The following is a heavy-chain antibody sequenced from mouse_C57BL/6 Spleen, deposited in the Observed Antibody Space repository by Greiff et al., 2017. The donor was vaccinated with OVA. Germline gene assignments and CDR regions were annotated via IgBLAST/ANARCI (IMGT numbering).Heavy chain of an antibody. CDR2: IYPSDSET. CDR1: GYTFTSYW. D-gene: IGHD2-4*01. CDR3: AREDDYEGYFDV. V-gene: IGHV1-61*01. Sequence: VQLQQPGAELVRPGSSVKLSCKASGYTFTSYWMDWVKQRPGQGLEWIGNIYPSDSETHYNQKFKDKATLTVDKSSSTAYMQLSSLTSEDSAVYYCAREDDYEGYFDVWGTGTTVTVSS. J-gene: IGHJ1*03.